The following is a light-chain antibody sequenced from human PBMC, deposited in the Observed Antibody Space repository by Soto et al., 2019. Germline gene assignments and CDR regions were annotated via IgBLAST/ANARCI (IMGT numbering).Light chain of an antibody. J-gene: IGLJ2*01. CDR3: QSYDSSNVV. CDR1: SGSIASNY. CDR2: EDN. Sequence: NFMLTQPHSVSASPGKTVTISCTGSSGSIASNYVQWYQQRPGSAPTTVIYEDNQRPSGLPDRFSGSIDSSSNSASLTISGLKTEDEADYYCQSYDSSNVVFGGGTKVTVL. V-gene: IGLV6-57*02.